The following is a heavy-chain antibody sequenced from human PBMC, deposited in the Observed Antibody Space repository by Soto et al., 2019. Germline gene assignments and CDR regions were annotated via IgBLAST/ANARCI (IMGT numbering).Heavy chain of an antibody. CDR3: ARPHYDYIWGSYRYFGAFDI. Sequence: SETLSLTCTVSGGSISSYYWSWIRQPPGKGLEWIGYIYYSGSTNYNPSLKSRVTISVDTSKNQFSLKLSSVTAADTAVYYCARPHYDYIWGSYRYFGAFDIWGQGTMVTVSS. J-gene: IGHJ3*02. CDR1: GGSISSYY. V-gene: IGHV4-59*01. CDR2: IYYSGST. D-gene: IGHD3-16*02.